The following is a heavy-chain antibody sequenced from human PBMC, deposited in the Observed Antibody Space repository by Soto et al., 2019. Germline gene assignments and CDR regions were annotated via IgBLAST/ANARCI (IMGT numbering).Heavy chain of an antibody. CDR3: ARVSGDYVHSTWFDP. D-gene: IGHD4-17*01. Sequence: GXSVKDSCEASGGTFSSYAISWVRQAPGQGLEWMGGIIPIFGTANYAQKFQGRVTITADESTSTAYMELSSLRSEDTAVYYCARVSGDYVHSTWFDPWGQGTLVTVSS. J-gene: IGHJ5*02. CDR2: IIPIFGTA. CDR1: GGTFSSYA. V-gene: IGHV1-69*01.